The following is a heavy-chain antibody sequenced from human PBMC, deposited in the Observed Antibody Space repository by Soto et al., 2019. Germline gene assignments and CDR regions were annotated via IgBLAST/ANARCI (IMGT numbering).Heavy chain of an antibody. J-gene: IGHJ5*02. CDR1: GFTFGSYS. CDR2: ISSSGSTI. Sequence: GGSVRLSCAASGFTFGSYSMNWVRQAPGKGLEWVSYISSSGSTIFYADSVKGRFTISRDNADNSLYLQMNSLRAEDTAVYYCARAVVGCSNSCPYASWGQGTLVTVSS. D-gene: IGHD2-2*01. CDR3: ARAVVGCSNSCPYAS. V-gene: IGHV3-48*01.